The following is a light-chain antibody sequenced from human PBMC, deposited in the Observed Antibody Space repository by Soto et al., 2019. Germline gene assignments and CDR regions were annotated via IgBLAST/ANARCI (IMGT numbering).Light chain of an antibody. Sequence: VLTQSPGTQSLSPGERATLSCRASQSVSSSYLAWYQQKPGQAPRLLIYGASSRATGIPDRFSGSGSGTDFTLTISRLEPEDFAVYYCQQYGSSPATFGQGTRVDIK. CDR2: GAS. CDR1: QSVSSSY. CDR3: QQYGSSPAT. V-gene: IGKV3-20*01. J-gene: IGKJ1*01.